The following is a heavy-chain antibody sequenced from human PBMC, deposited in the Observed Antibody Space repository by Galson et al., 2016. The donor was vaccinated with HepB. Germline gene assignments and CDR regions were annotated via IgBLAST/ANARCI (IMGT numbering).Heavy chain of an antibody. CDR2: IWYDGSHK. CDR3: ARDREYNFWSGYYPLKFFDY. J-gene: IGHJ4*02. Sequence: SLRLSCAASGFTVSSKYMSWVRQAPGKGLEWVAIIWYDGSHKFYLDSAKGRFTISRDNSKSTLYLQMNSLRAEDTAVYYCARDREYNFWSGYYPLKFFDYWGQGTLVTVSS. D-gene: IGHD3-3*01. CDR1: GFTVSSKY. V-gene: IGHV3-33*08.